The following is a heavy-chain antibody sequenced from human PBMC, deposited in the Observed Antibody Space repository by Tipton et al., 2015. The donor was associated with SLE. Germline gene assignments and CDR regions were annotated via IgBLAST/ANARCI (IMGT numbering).Heavy chain of an antibody. J-gene: IGHJ6*03. CDR1: GGSISSGGYY. CDR2: IYYSGST. V-gene: IGHV4-31*03. CDR3: AREDSGYQVVAATPAYYYYMDV. Sequence: TLSLTCTVSGGSISSGGYYWSWIRQHPGKGLAWFGYIYYSGSTSYNPSLKSRVTISVDTSKNQFSLKLSSVTAADTAVYYCAREDSGYQVVAATPAYYYYMDVWGKGTTVTVSS. D-gene: IGHD2-15*01.